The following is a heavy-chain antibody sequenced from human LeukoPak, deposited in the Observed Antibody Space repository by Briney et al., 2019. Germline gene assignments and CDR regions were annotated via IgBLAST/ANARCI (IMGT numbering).Heavy chain of an antibody. CDR2: ISGSGHGT. V-gene: IGHV3-23*01. CDR1: GFTFSSYA. Sequence: GGSLRLSCAGSGFTFSSYALSWVRQAPGKGLDWVSSISGSGHGTYYADSVKGRFTISRDNAKNSLYLQMNSLRAEDTALYYCAKDKVSLVRGYGMDVWGQGTTVTVSS. CDR3: AKDKVSLVRGYGMDV. D-gene: IGHD3-10*01. J-gene: IGHJ6*02.